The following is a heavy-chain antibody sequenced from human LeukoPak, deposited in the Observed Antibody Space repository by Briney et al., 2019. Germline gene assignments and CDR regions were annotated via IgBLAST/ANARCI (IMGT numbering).Heavy chain of an antibody. D-gene: IGHD6-19*01. CDR2: ISGSGGST. J-gene: IGHJ3*02. V-gene: IGHV3-23*01. Sequence: PGGSLRLSCAASGFTFSSYAMSWVRQAPGKGLEWVSAISGSGGSTYYADSVKGRFTISRDNSKNTLYLKMNSLRAEATAVYYCAKDQARLAVAGHDAFDIWGQGTMVTVSS. CDR1: GFTFSSYA. CDR3: AKDQARLAVAGHDAFDI.